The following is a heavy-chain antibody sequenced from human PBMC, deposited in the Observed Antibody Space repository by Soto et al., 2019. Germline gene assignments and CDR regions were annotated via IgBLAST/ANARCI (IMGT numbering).Heavy chain of an antibody. CDR3: ARHMDYNILTGYFD. J-gene: IGHJ4*02. V-gene: IGHV4-39*01. D-gene: IGHD3-9*01. CDR1: GASTDSTIHY. Sequence: QLQLQESGPGLVKPSETLSLTCNVSGASTDSTIHYCAWIRQSPGKGLEWIGSISHSGSTHYNPSLKSRITISADKSKNQFSLTLTTVTPADTAVYFCARHMDYNILTGYFDWGQGTLVTVS. CDR2: ISHSGST.